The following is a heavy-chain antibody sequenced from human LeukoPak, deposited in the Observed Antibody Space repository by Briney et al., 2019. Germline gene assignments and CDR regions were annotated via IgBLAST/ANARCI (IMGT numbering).Heavy chain of an antibody. J-gene: IGHJ4*02. Sequence: SETLSLTCTVSGGSISSYYWSWIRQPAGKGLEWIGRIYTSGSTNYNPSLKSRVTMSVDTSKNQFSLRLSSVTAADTAVYYCARDRITGTTRGFDYWGQGILVTVSS. CDR1: GGSISSYY. D-gene: IGHD1-7*01. CDR3: ARDRITGTTRGFDY. CDR2: IYTSGST. V-gene: IGHV4-4*07.